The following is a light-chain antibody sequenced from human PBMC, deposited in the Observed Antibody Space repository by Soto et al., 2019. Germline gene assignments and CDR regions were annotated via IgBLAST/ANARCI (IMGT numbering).Light chain of an antibody. CDR1: SSDVGGYDY. CDR2: EVS. J-gene: IGLJ1*01. CDR3: SSYTSISTDV. Sequence: QSALTQPASVSGSPGQSITISCTGTSSDVGGYDYVSWYQHHPGKAPRLMIYEVSHRPSGVSDRFSGSKSGNTASLTISGLLAEDEADYYCSSYTSISTDVFGTGTKLTVL. V-gene: IGLV2-14*01.